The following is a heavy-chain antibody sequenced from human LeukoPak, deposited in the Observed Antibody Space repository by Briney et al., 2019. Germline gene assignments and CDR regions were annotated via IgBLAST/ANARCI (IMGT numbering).Heavy chain of an antibody. CDR2: TSYSGST. CDR3: ASGIAAAGNGYAFDI. V-gene: IGHV4-59*01. D-gene: IGHD6-13*01. Sequence: SETLSLTCTVSGGSISSYYWSWLRQPPGKGLEWIGYTSYSGSTNYNPSLKSRVTISVDTSKNQFSLKLSSVTAADTAVYYRASGIAAAGNGYAFDIWGQGTMVTVSS. J-gene: IGHJ3*02. CDR1: GGSISSYY.